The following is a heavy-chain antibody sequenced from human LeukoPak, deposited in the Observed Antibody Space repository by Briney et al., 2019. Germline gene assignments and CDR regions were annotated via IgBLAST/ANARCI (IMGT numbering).Heavy chain of an antibody. V-gene: IGHV1-2*06. CDR2: INPNSGGT. Sequence: GASVKVSCKASGYTFTGYYMHWVRQAPGQGLEWMGRINPNSGGTNYAQKFQGRVTMTRDTSISTAYMELSRLRSDDTAVYYCARDQEAYYYDSSAYNYFDYWGQGTLVTVSS. CDR1: GYTFTGYY. CDR3: ARDQEAYYYDSSAYNYFDY. D-gene: IGHD3-22*01. J-gene: IGHJ4*02.